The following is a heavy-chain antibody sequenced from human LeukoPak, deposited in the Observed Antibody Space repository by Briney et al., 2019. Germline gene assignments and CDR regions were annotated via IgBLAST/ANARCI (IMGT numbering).Heavy chain of an antibody. CDR3: ATYERFLEWLLGAGRMCGVDY. J-gene: IGHJ4*02. D-gene: IGHD3-3*01. CDR1: GYTLTELS. V-gene: IGHV1-24*01. Sequence: ASVKVSCKVSGYTLTELSMHWVRQAPGKGLEWMGGFDPEDGETIYAQKFQGRVTMTEDTSTDTAYMELSSLRSEDTAVYYCATYERFLEWLLGAGRMCGVDYWGQGTLVTVSS. CDR2: FDPEDGET.